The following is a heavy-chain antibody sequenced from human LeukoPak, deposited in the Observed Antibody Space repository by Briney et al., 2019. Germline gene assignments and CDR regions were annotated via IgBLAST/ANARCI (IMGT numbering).Heavy chain of an antibody. CDR2: IIPIFGTA. Sequence: ASVKASCKAPGGTFSSCAISWVRQAPGQGLEWMGGIIPIFGTANYAQKFQGRVTITADESTSTAYMELSSLRSEDTAVYYCARVRAGGVVVPAAPFDYWGQGTLVTVSS. CDR3: ARVRAGGVVVPAAPFDY. D-gene: IGHD2-2*01. CDR1: GGTFSSCA. V-gene: IGHV1-69*13. J-gene: IGHJ4*02.